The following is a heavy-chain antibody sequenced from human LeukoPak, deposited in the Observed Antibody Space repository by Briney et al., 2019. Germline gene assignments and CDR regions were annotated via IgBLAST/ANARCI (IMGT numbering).Heavy chain of an antibody. CDR3: ARGDSGYDSWSWFDP. J-gene: IGHJ5*02. CDR2: ISAYNGNT. V-gene: IGHV1-18*04. D-gene: IGHD5-12*01. CDR1: GYTFTSYG. Sequence: ASVKVSCKASGYTFTSYGISWVRQAPGQGLEWMGWISAYNGNTNYAQKLQGRVTMTTDTSTSTAYMELRSLRSDDTAVYYCARGDSGYDSWSWFDPWGRGTLVTVSS.